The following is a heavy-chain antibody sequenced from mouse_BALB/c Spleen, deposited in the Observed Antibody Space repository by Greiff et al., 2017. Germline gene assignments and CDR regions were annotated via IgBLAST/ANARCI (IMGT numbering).Heavy chain of an antibody. J-gene: IGHJ3*01. CDR2: INSNDGST. CDR1: GFTFSSYG. CDR3: AREDDYDRCFAY. Sequence: EVMLVESGGGLVQPGGSLKLSCAASGFTFSSYGMSWVRQTPDKRLELVATINSNDGSTYYPDSVKGRFTISRDNAKNTLYLQMSSLKSEDTAMYYCAREDDYDRCFAYWGQGTLVTVSA. D-gene: IGHD2-4*01. V-gene: IGHV5-6-3*01.